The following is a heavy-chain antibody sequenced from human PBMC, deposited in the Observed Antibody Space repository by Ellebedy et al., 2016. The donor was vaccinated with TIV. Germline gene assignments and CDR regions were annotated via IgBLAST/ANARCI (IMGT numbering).Heavy chain of an antibody. CDR2: TSPGSTYI. J-gene: IGHJ5*02. CDR3: ARDASGSYYAEFVWFDP. V-gene: IGHV3-21*01. Sequence: GESLKISXAASGFTFKSYTMNWVRQAPGKGLEWVSSTSPGSTYIYYADSVKGRFTISRDNAKNSVYLQMNSLRAEDMAVYYCARDASGSYYAEFVWFDPWGQGTLVTVSS. D-gene: IGHD3-10*01. CDR1: GFTFKSYT.